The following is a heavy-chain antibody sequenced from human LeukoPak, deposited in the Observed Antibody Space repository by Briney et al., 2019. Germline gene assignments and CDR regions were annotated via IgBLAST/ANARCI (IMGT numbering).Heavy chain of an antibody. J-gene: IGHJ3*02. CDR3: AVLGYCSGGSCYSNDAFDI. D-gene: IGHD2-15*01. V-gene: IGHV1-2*04. Sequence: ASVKVSCKASGYTFTGYYMHWVRQAPGQGLEWMGWINPNSGGTNYAQKFQGWVTMTRDASISTAYMELSRLRSDDTAVYYCAVLGYCSGGSCYSNDAFDIWGQGTMVTVSS. CDR2: INPNSGGT. CDR1: GYTFTGYY.